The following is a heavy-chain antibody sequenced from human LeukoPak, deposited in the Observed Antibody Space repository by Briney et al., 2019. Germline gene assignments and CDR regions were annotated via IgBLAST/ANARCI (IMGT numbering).Heavy chain of an antibody. CDR2: IYYSGST. CDR1: GGSISTYY. CDR3: ARASRLGIAALYYMDV. D-gene: IGHD6-6*01. J-gene: IGHJ6*03. Sequence: SETLSLTCTVSGGSISTYYWSWIRQPPGKGLEWIGYIYYSGSTNYNPSLKSRVTMSVDTSKNQFSLKLHSVTAADTAVYYCARASRLGIAALYYMDVWGKGTTVTVSS. V-gene: IGHV4-59*01.